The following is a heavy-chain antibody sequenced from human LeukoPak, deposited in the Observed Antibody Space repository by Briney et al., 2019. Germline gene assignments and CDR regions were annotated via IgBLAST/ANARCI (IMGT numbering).Heavy chain of an antibody. V-gene: IGHV3-48*03. J-gene: IGHJ4*02. Sequence: GGTLRLSCAASGFTFSSYEMNWVRQAPGQGLEWVSFITSSGSAIHYADSVRGRFTISRDNAKNTLYMQMNSLRAGDTAVYYCARDFSNDYWGQGTLVTVSS. D-gene: IGHD3-3*02. CDR2: ITSSGSAI. CDR3: ARDFSNDY. CDR1: GFTFSSYE.